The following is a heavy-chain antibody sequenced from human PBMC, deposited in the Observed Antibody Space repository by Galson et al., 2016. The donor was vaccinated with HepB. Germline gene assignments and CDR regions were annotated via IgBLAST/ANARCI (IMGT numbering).Heavy chain of an antibody. CDR2: IWYDGSSK. CDR1: GFTFSSYG. D-gene: IGHD2-21*02. CDR3: AREPCGGDCYPDY. V-gene: IGHV3-33*01. Sequence: SLRLSCAASGFTFSSYGLHWVRQAPGKGLEWVANIWYDGSSKSYADSVKGRFTISRDNSRNTLYLQMHRLRAEDTALYYCAREPCGGDCYPDYWGQGTLVTVSS. J-gene: IGHJ4*02.